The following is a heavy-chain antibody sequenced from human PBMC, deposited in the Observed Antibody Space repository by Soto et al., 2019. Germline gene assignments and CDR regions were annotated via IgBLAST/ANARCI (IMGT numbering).Heavy chain of an antibody. CDR1: GGAIGSYY. CDR3: ARHYFDSSGYYFALRLDV. CDR2: IYYTGST. V-gene: IGHV4-59*01. J-gene: IGHJ6*02. Sequence: PSETLSLTCTVSGGAIGSYYWSWIRQPPGKGLEWVGHIYYTGSTSYNPSLKGRVTMSIDTSENQFSLKLRSGTAADTAVYYCARHYFDSSGYYFALRLDVWGQGTTVTVSS. D-gene: IGHD3-22*01.